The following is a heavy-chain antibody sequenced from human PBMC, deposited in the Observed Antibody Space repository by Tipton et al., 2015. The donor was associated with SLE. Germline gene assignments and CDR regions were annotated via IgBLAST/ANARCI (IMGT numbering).Heavy chain of an antibody. Sequence: LRLSCGVSGYSISSNNFWGWIRQPPGKGLEWIGYICCGGTTHYNPSLKSRVTMSVDTSKNQFSLRLNSVTAVDTAVYYCARFFYYDNSRAWGWFDPWGQGTLVTVSS. D-gene: IGHD3-9*01. CDR2: ICCGGTT. V-gene: IGHV4-28*01. J-gene: IGHJ5*02. CDR1: GYSISSNNF. CDR3: ARFFYYDNSRAWGWFDP.